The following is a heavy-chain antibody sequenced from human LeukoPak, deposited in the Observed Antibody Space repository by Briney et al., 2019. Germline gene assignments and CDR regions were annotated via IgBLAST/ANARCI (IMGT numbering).Heavy chain of an antibody. CDR2: IYYSGST. J-gene: IGHJ6*03. CDR3: ARVVPAGMYSPPYYYYYYMDV. D-gene: IGHD2-2*01. CDR1: GGSISTYY. Sequence: GSLSLTCNVSGGSISTYYWSWIRKPPGKGLEWIGYIYYSGSTNYNPSLKSRVTISVDTSKNQFSLKLRSVTAADTAMYYCARVVPAGMYSPPYYYYYYMDVWGKGTTVTISS. V-gene: IGHV4-59*01.